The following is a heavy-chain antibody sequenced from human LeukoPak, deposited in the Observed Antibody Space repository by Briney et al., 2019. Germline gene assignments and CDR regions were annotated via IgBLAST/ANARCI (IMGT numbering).Heavy chain of an antibody. CDR3: ARINWFDP. Sequence: PGGSLRLSCAASGFTFSSYEMNWVRQAPGKGLEWVSYISSSGGTIYYVDSVKGRFTISRDNAKNSLYLQMNSLRAEDTAVYYCARINWFDPWGQGTLVTVSS. CDR2: ISSSGGTI. J-gene: IGHJ5*02. V-gene: IGHV3-48*03. CDR1: GFTFSSYE.